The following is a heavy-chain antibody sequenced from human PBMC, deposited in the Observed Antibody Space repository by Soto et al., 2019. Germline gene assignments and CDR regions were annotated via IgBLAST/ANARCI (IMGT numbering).Heavy chain of an antibody. CDR2: ISGSGGST. J-gene: IGHJ6*02. D-gene: IGHD6-19*01. CDR1: GFTFSSYA. CDR3: AKDSAAGKFYYYGMDV. V-gene: IGHV3-23*01. Sequence: GGSLRLSCAASGFTFSSYAMSWVRQAPGKGLEWVSAISGSGGSTYYADSVKGRFTISRDNSKNTLYLQMNSLRAEDTAVYYCAKDSAAGKFYYYGMDVWGQGTTVTVSS.